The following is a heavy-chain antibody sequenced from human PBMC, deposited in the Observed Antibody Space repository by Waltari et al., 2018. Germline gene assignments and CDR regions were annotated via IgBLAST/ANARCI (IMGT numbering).Heavy chain of an antibody. D-gene: IGHD3-9*01. Sequence: QVQLVQSGAEVKKPGSSVKVSCKASGGTFSSYAISWVRQPPGQGLEWMGGIIPIFGTANYAQKFQGRVTITADKSTSTAYMELSSLRSEDTAVYYCARAVGSYDILGYYMDVWGKGTTVTVSS. CDR2: IIPIFGTA. CDR1: GGTFSSYA. J-gene: IGHJ6*03. CDR3: ARAVGSYDILGYYMDV. V-gene: IGHV1-69*14.